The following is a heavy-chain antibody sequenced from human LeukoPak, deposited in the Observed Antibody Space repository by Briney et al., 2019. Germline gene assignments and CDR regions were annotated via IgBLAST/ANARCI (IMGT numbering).Heavy chain of an antibody. J-gene: IGHJ3*02. CDR2: INAGNGNT. D-gene: IGHD5-24*01. CDR3: ARSRDGYRRAFDI. CDR1: GYTFTSYA. V-gene: IGHV1-3*03. Sequence: ASVKVSCKASGYTFTSYAMHWVRQAPGQRLEWMGWINAGNGNTKYSQEFQGRVTITRDTSASTAYMELSSLRSEDMAVYYCARSRDGYRRAFDIWGQGTMVTVSS.